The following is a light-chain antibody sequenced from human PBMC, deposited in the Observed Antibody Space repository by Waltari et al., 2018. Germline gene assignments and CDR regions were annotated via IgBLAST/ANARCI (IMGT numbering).Light chain of an antibody. V-gene: IGLV1-40*01. CDR1: SSNIGATYD. CDR2: GNS. J-gene: IGLJ1*01. CDR3: AAWDDSHYV. Sequence: QSVLTQPPSVSGAPGQRVTISCTGSSSNIGATYDVHWYQQVPGTAPKLLIYGNSNRPSGVPDRFSASKSGTSASLAITGLQADDEAVYYCAAWDDSHYVFGTGTKVTVL.